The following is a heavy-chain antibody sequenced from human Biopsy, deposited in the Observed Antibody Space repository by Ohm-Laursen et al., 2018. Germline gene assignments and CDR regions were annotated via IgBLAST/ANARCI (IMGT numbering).Heavy chain of an antibody. V-gene: IGHV3-48*01. CDR2: INVPSSHI. CDR1: GFTFSSYT. J-gene: IGHJ3*01. Sequence: SLRLSCTASGFTFSSYTMSWVRQSPGKGLEWVSYINVPSSHIYYGASVRGRFTISRDNAENSVVLQMNSLRAEDTAVYYCVRSFSSSGYFRCDAFNVWGQGTMVTVSS. CDR3: VRSFSSSGYFRCDAFNV. D-gene: IGHD3-22*01.